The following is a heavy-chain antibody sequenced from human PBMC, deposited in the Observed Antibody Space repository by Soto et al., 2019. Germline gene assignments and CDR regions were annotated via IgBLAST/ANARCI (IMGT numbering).Heavy chain of an antibody. V-gene: IGHV1-69*12. CDR1: GGTFSSYA. D-gene: IGHD5-18*01. Sequence: QVQLVQSGAEVKKPGSSVKVSCKASGGTFSSYAISWVRQAPGQGLEWMGGIIPIFGTANYAQKFQGRVTITADXXTXTXXMELSSLRSEDTAVYYCARTDTAMVSGYYYYGMDVWGQGTPVTVSS. J-gene: IGHJ6*02. CDR2: IIPIFGTA. CDR3: ARTDTAMVSGYYYYGMDV.